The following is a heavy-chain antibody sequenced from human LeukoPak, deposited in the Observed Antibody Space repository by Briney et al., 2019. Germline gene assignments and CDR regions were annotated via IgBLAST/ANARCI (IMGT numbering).Heavy chain of an antibody. CDR1: GFSFSRFA. J-gene: IGHJ6*03. D-gene: IGHD3-3*01. V-gene: IGHV3-23*01. Sequence: PGGSLRLSCAASGFSFSRFAMTWVRQAPGKGPEWVSGISDSGHSVYYADSVKGRFTISRDNLWNTLYLQLNSLRVDDMAVYYCARRIAVFGKSYYMDVRGKGTPVTVSS. CDR2: ISDSGHSV. CDR3: ARRIAVFGKSYYMDV.